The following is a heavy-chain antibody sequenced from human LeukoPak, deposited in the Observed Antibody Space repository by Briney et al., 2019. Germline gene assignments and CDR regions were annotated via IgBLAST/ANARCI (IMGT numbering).Heavy chain of an antibody. V-gene: IGHV3-21*01. J-gene: IGHJ4*02. Sequence: GGSLRLSCAASGFTFSSYSMNWVRQAPGKGLEWVSSISSSSSYVYYADSVKGRFTISRDNAKNSLYLQMNSLRAEDTAVYYCARAQPGGIIDYWGQGTLVTVSS. CDR2: ISSSSSYV. CDR3: ARAQPGGIIDY. CDR1: GFTFSSYS. D-gene: IGHD1-14*01.